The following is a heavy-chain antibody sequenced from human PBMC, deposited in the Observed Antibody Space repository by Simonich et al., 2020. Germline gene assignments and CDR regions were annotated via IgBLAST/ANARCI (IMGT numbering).Heavy chain of an antibody. J-gene: IGHJ5*02. Sequence: QVQLQPWGAGLLKPSETLSLTCAVYGGSFSGSYWSWLRQPPGKGLEWIGEINHSGTTTYNPSRKMRFTITGATSKTQFSLKLSSVTAADTAGYYCARCGLVNYDILTGYHNWFDPWGQGTLVTVSS. CDR1: GGSFSGSY. CDR3: ARCGLVNYDILTGYHNWFDP. D-gene: IGHD3-9*01. V-gene: IGHV4-34*01. CDR2: INHSGTT.